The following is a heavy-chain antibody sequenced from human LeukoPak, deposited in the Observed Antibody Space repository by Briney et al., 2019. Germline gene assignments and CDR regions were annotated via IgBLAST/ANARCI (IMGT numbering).Heavy chain of an antibody. V-gene: IGHV3-7*01. D-gene: IGHD7-27*01. Sequence: GGSLRLSCAVSGFTFSDFWMSWVRQAPGRGLEWVANIHPEGNEKYHVESVKGRFTISRDNAKSSLFLQMNGLRAEDTAVYYCASGDAFSGDHWGQGTLVTVSS. CDR3: ASGDAFSGDH. CDR2: IHPEGNEK. CDR1: GFTFSDFW. J-gene: IGHJ4*02.